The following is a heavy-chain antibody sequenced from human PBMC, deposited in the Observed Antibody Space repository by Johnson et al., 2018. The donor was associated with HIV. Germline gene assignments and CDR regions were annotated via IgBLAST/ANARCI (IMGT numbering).Heavy chain of an antibody. D-gene: IGHD6-19*01. CDR2: INWNGGNT. CDR1: GFTGSSNY. J-gene: IGHJ3*01. CDR3: AREGGSGAFDV. V-gene: IGHV3-20*04. Sequence: VQLVESGGGLVQPGGSLRLSCAASGFTGSSNYMSWVRQAPGKGLEWVSGINWNGGNTGYADLVKGRFTISRDNAKNPVYLQMKSLRAEDTAVYYWAREGGSGAFDVWGLGTKFTVSS.